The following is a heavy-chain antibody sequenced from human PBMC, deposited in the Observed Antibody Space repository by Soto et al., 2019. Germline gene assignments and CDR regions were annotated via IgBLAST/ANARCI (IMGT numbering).Heavy chain of an antibody. CDR1: GYTFTSYA. J-gene: IGHJ6*02. D-gene: IGHD2-8*01. V-gene: IGHV1-3*01. Sequence: VSCKASGYTFTSYAMHWVRQAPGQRLEWMGWINAGNGNTKYSQKFQGRVTITRDTSASTAYMELSSLRSEDTAVYYCARRGYCTNGVCTSYYYYGMDVWGQGTTVTVS. CDR2: INAGNGNT. CDR3: ARRGYCTNGVCTSYYYYGMDV.